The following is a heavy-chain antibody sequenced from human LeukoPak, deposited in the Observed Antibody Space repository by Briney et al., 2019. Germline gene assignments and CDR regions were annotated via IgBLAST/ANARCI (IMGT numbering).Heavy chain of an antibody. CDR2: GSGVTT. J-gene: IGHJ1*01. V-gene: IGHV3-23*01. D-gene: IGHD3-22*01. CDR3: AKDGDRSGYYFSSWFQH. Sequence: GSGVTTYYADSVKGRFTISRDNSKNTLYLQMNSLRAEDTAVYYCAKDGDRSGYYFSSWFQHWGQGTLVTVSS.